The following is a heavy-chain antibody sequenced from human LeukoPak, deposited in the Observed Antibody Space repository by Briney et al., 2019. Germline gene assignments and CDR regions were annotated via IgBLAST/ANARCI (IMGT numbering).Heavy chain of an antibody. CDR3: ARSAIDAFDI. V-gene: IGHV4-59*08. CDR2: AYNSGST. J-gene: IGHJ3*02. CDR1: GGSISSYY. D-gene: IGHD6-25*01. Sequence: PSETLSLTCTVSGGSISSYYWSWIRQRPGKGLECIGYAYNSGSTNYNHSLKRRVSISVDPSKNQFALKLSSVTAADTAVYYCARSAIDAFDIWGQGTMVTVSS.